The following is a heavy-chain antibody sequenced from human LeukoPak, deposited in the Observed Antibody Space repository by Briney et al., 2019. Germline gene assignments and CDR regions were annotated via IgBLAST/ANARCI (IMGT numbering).Heavy chain of an antibody. V-gene: IGHV1-8*01. D-gene: IGHD3-10*01. CDR3: ARGRLLWFGELTDYYYGMDV. Sequence: ASVTVSCKASGYTFTSYDINWVRQAPGQGLEWMGWMNPNSGNTGYAQKFQGRVTMTRNTSISTAYMELSSLRSEDTAVYYCARGRLLWFGELTDYYYGMDVWGQGTTVTVSS. CDR1: GYTFTSYD. J-gene: IGHJ6*02. CDR2: MNPNSGNT.